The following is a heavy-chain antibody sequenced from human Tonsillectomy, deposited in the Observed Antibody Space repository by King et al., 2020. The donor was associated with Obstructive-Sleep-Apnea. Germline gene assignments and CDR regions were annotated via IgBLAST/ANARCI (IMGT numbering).Heavy chain of an antibody. CDR2: ISSSSSTL. D-gene: IGHD3/OR15-3a*01. CDR3: VGQWTIFDY. CDR1: GFTFSIYS. J-gene: IGHJ4*02. V-gene: IGHV3-48*04. Sequence: QLVQSGGALVQRGGSLRLSCAASGFTFSIYSMNWVRQAPGKGLEWISHISSSSSTLYYADSVKGRFTISRDNAKNSLYLQMNSLRAEDSVVYYCVGQWTIFDYWGQGTLVTVSS.